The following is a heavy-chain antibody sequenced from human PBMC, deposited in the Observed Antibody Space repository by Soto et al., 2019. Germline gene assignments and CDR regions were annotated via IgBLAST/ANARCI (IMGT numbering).Heavy chain of an antibody. V-gene: IGHV3-7*01. J-gene: IGHJ6*02. CDR3: ATSHTATDYGMDV. Sequence: VGSLRISCAASGFTFSSYWMSWVRQAPGKGLEWVANIKQDGSEKYYVDSVKGRFTISRDNAKNSLYLQMNSLRAEDTAVYYCATSHTATDYGMDVWGQGTTVTVSS. D-gene: IGHD5-18*01. CDR2: IKQDGSEK. CDR1: GFTFSSYW.